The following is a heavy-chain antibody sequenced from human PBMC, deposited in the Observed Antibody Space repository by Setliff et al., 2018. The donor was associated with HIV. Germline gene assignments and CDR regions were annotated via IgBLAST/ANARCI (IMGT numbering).Heavy chain of an antibody. J-gene: IGHJ1*01. CDR3: ARLDLTTAGQIGYFHH. CDR2: IYASGSA. Sequence: TCTVSGDSISGSYWCWIRQPPGKGLEWIGYIYASGSANHNPSLKSRVSISVDTSKNQLSLKLSSVTATDTAVYYCARLDLTTAGQIGYFHHWGQGTQVTVS. V-gene: IGHV4-4*09. D-gene: IGHD6-19*01. CDR1: GDSISGSY.